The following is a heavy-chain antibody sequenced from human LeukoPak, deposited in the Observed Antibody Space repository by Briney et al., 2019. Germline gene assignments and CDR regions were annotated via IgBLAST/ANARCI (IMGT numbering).Heavy chain of an antibody. D-gene: IGHD3-10*01. Sequence: SVKVSCKASGGTFNTYGITWVRQASGQGLERMGGIIPFFGAPNYAQKCQGRVTITADESTNTAYMELSSLRAEDTAIYYCARTYFIPSGGYGFLDYWGQGTLVTVSS. CDR1: GGTFNTYG. J-gene: IGHJ4*02. V-gene: IGHV1-69*13. CDR2: IIPFFGAP. CDR3: ARTYFIPSGGYGFLDY.